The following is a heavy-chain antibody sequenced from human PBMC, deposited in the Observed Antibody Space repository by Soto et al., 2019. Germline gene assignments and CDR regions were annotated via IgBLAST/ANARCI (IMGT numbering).Heavy chain of an antibody. J-gene: IGHJ1*01. CDR2: ISYDGRNK. V-gene: IGHV3-30-3*01. CDR3: ARDLTPTMTGVQH. D-gene: IGHD3-22*01. CDR1: GFTFSSYA. Sequence: QVQLVESGGGVVQPGRSLRLSCAASGFTFSSYAMHWVRQAPGKGLEWVAVISYDGRNKYYADSVKGRFTISRDNSKNTLYLQMNSLRAEDTAVYYCARDLTPTMTGVQHWGQGTLVTVSS.